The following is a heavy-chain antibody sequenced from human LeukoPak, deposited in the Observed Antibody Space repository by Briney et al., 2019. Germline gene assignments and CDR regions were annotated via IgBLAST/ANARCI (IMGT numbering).Heavy chain of an antibody. CDR2: ISPTGSTT. D-gene: IGHD3-3*01. V-gene: IGHV3-74*01. CDR1: GFSFSGHW. CDR3: AKVAGSDFWSGQGYFDY. J-gene: IGHJ4*02. Sequence: GGSLRLSCTASGFSFSGHWMHWARQLPGKGLVWVSRISPTGSTTSYADSVKGRFTISRDNAENSLYLQMNSLRAEDTAVYYCAKVAGSDFWSGQGYFDYWGQGTLVTVSS.